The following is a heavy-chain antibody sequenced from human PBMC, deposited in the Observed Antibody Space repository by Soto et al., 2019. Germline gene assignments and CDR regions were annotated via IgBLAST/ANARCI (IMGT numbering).Heavy chain of an antibody. Sequence: SGGSLRLSCAASGFTFTNYWMHWVRQVQGKGMVWVSRIDGVGTGTSYSDSVRGRCTIFRDNTDNMLYLQMISSRAADTAVYYCTTVFEYWRQGILVTVSS. CDR2: IDGVGTGT. V-gene: IGHV3-74*01. CDR1: GFTFTNYW. J-gene: IGHJ4*02. CDR3: TTVFEY.